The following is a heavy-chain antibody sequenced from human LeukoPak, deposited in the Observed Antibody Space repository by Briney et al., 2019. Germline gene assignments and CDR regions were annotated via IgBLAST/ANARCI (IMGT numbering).Heavy chain of an antibody. CDR2: FDPEDGET. Sequence: ASVKVSCKVSGYTLTELSMHWVRQAPGKGLERMGGFDPEDGETIYAQKFQGRVTMTEDTSTDTAYMELSSLRSEDTAVYYCATANYDSSGYHPYDLDYWGQGTLVTVSS. D-gene: IGHD3-22*01. CDR3: ATANYDSSGYHPYDLDY. J-gene: IGHJ4*02. V-gene: IGHV1-24*01. CDR1: GYTLTELS.